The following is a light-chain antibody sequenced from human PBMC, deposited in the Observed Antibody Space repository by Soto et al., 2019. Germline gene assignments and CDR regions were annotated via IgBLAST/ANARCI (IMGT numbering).Light chain of an antibody. V-gene: IGKV3-11*01. CDR3: HQRQSWPRT. CDR1: QAVNTR. CDR2: LAS. J-gene: IGKJ1*01. Sequence: EIVLTQSPATLSSFPGDRVTLSCRASQAVNTRLAWYQHKPGQAPRLLIYLASNRAAGVPARFSGSGSGTDFTLTISDVEPEDFEVYYCHQRQSWPRTLGPGTKVDI.